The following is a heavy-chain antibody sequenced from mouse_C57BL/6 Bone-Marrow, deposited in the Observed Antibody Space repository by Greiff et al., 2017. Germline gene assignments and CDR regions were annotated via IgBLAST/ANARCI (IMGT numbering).Heavy chain of an antibody. D-gene: IGHD2-4*01. J-gene: IGHJ3*01. CDR1: GYTFTSYW. V-gene: IGHV1-55*01. Sequence: VQLQQPGAELVKPGASVKMSCKASGYTFTSYWITWVKQRPGQGLEWIGDIYPGSGSTNYNEKFKSKDTLTVDTSSSTAYMQLSSLTSEDSAVYYCARGRDYAAWFAYWGQGTLVTVSA. CDR2: IYPGSGST. CDR3: ARGRDYAAWFAY.